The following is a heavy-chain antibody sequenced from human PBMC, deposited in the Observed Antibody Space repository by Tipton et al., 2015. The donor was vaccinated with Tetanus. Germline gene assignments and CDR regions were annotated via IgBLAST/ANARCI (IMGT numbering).Heavy chain of an antibody. CDR2: IYYSGGT. CDR1: GGSVSSGSYY. Sequence: LRLSCSVSGGSVSSGSYYWSWIRQPPGKGLEWIGYIYYSGGTNYSPSLKSRVTISLDTSKSQFSLEVTSVTAADTAVYFCARGPLENEGYFDSWGQGILVTVTA. CDR3: ARGPLENEGYFDS. V-gene: IGHV4-61*01. D-gene: IGHD1-1*01. J-gene: IGHJ4*02.